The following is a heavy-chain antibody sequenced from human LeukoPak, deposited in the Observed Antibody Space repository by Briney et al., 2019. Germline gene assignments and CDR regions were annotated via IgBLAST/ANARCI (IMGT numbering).Heavy chain of an antibody. CDR2: MNPNSGNT. CDR1: GYTFTSYD. J-gene: IGHJ4*02. V-gene: IGHV1-8*01. D-gene: IGHD3-3*01. CDR3: ARGEHFRYYDFWSGYYAGGYYFDY. Sequence: ASVKVSCKASGYTFTSYDINWERQATGQGLEWMGWMNPNSGNTGYAQKFQGRVTMTRNTSISTAYMELSSLRSEDTAVYYCARGEHFRYYDFWSGYYAGGYYFDYWGQGTLVTVSS.